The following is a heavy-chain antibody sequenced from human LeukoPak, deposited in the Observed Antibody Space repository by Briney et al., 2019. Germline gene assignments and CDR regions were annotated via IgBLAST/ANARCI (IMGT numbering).Heavy chain of an antibody. Sequence: SETLSLICAVYGGSFSGYYWSWIRQPPGKGLEWIGEINHSGSTNYNPSLKSRVTISVDTSKNQFSLKLSSVTAADTAVYYCARKIGRTRPTYNWFDPWGQGTLVTVSS. CDR3: ARKIGRTRPTYNWFDP. V-gene: IGHV4-34*01. CDR1: GGSFSGYY. D-gene: IGHD2-2*01. CDR2: INHSGST. J-gene: IGHJ5*02.